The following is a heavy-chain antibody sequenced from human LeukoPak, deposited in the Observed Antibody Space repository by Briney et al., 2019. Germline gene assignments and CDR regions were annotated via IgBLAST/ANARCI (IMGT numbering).Heavy chain of an antibody. CDR2: INPSGGST. Sequence: ASVKVSCKASGYTFTSYYMHWVRQAPGQGLEWMGIINPSGGSTSYAQKFQGRVTMTRDTSTSTVYMELSGLRSEDTAVYYCARGPSLVVVTAIPFDYWGQGTLVTVSS. D-gene: IGHD2-21*02. J-gene: IGHJ4*02. V-gene: IGHV1-46*01. CDR1: GYTFTSYY. CDR3: ARGPSLVVVTAIPFDY.